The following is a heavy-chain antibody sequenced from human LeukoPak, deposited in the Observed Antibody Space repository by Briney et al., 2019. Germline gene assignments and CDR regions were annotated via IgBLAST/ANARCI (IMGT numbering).Heavy chain of an antibody. V-gene: IGHV4-59*01. CDR3: ARGSGSPYYYGMDV. Sequence: SETLSLTCTVSGGSISSYYWSWIRQPPGKELEWLGYIYYSETTNYNPSLKSRVTISVDMSKNQFSLKLSSVTAADTAVYYCARGSGSPYYYGMDVWGQGTTVTVSS. CDR2: IYYSETT. D-gene: IGHD2-15*01. J-gene: IGHJ6*02. CDR1: GGSISSYY.